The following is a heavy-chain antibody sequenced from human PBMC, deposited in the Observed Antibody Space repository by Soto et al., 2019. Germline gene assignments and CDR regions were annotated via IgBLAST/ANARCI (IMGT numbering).Heavy chain of an antibody. CDR3: ARDAGYCSSTSCLNNYYGMDV. J-gene: IGHJ6*02. Sequence: GGSLRLSCAASGFTFSDYYMSWIRQAPGKGLEWVSYISSSSSYTNYADSVKGRITISRDNAKNSLYLQMNSLRAEDTAVYYCARDAGYCSSTSCLNNYYGMDVWGQGTTVTVSS. CDR2: ISSSSSYT. V-gene: IGHV3-11*06. CDR1: GFTFSDYY. D-gene: IGHD2-2*01.